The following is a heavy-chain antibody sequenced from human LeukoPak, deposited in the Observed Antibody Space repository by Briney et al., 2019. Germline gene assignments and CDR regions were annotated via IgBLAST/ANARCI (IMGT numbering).Heavy chain of an antibody. CDR2: INHSGST. J-gene: IGHJ4*02. D-gene: IGHD4-17*01. CDR3: ARGRHDYGDYDFDY. Sequence: SETLSLTCAVYGGSFSCYYWSWIRQPPGKGLEWIGEINHSGSTNYNPSLKSRVTISVDTSKNQFSLKLSSVTAADTAVYYCARGRHDYGDYDFDYWGQGTLVTVSS. V-gene: IGHV4-34*01. CDR1: GGSFSCYY.